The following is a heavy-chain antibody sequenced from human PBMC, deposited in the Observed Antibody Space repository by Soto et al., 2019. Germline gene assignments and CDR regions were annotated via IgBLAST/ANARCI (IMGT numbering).Heavy chain of an antibody. V-gene: IGHV1-3*01. CDR1: GYTFTSYA. CDR3: AMVDNYVTPTPQDV. J-gene: IGHJ6*02. D-gene: IGHD3-16*01. Sequence: ASVKVSCKASGYTFTSYAMHWVRQAPGQRLEWMGWINADNGNTKYAQKFQGRVTITTDTPTSTAYMDLGSLTSDDTAVYYCAMVDNYVTPTPQDVWGQGTTVTVSS. CDR2: INADNGNT.